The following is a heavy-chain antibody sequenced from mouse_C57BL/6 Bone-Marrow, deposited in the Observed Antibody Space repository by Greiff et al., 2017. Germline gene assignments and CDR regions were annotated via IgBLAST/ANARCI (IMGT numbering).Heavy chain of an antibody. CDR2: ISNLAYSI. V-gene: IGHV5-15*01. D-gene: IGHD2-3*01. CDR1: GFTFSDYG. J-gene: IGHJ4*01. CDR3: ARLGYYDYAMDY. Sequence: EVKLMESGGGLVQPGGSLKLSCAASGFTFSDYGMAWVRQAPRKGPEWVAFISNLAYSIYYADTVTGRFTISRENAKNTLYLEMSSLRSEDTAMYYCARLGYYDYAMDYWGQGTSVTVSS.